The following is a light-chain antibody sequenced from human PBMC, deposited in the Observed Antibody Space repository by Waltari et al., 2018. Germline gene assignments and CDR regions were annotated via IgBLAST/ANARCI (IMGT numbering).Light chain of an antibody. V-gene: IGKV3-15*01. CDR2: DAS. CDR3: QQYNRWPPIT. J-gene: IGKJ5*01. Sequence: EIVMPQSPATLSVSPGETAPLSCRASQSVSSNVAWYQKKPGQAPRLLIYDASTRATSIPAKFRGSGSGTEFTLTISSLQSEDFAVYYCQQYNRWPPITFGHGTRLEIK. CDR1: QSVSSN.